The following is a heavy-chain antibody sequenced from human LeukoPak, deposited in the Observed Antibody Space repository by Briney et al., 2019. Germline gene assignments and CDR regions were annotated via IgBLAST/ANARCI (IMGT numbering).Heavy chain of an antibody. V-gene: IGHV3-48*03. CDR2: ISTSGSTI. CDR3: ARKLTGTTYFDC. Sequence: PGGSLRLSCAASGFTFTSFEMNWVRQAPGKGLEWVSYISTSGSTIYYADSVKGRFTISRDSAKNSVYLRMNSLRAEDTALYYCARKLTGTTYFDCWGQGTLVTVSS. D-gene: IGHD1-1*01. CDR1: GFTFTSFE. J-gene: IGHJ4*02.